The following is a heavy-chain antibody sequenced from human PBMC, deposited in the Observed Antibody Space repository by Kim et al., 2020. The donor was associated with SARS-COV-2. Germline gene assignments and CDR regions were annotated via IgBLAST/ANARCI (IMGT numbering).Heavy chain of an antibody. D-gene: IGHD6-6*01. Sequence: GGSLRLSCAASGFSFLFSVLHWVRQASGKGLEWVGRIRSKADNSATIYAASVKGRFHISRDDSEDTAYLQMNSLKSEDPDVYYCTSPGSWVSINVFDLWGQWTMLTVSS. CDR2: IRSKADNSAT. V-gene: IGHV3-73*01. CDR1: GFSFLFSV. J-gene: IGHJ3*01. CDR3: TSPGSWVSINVFDL.